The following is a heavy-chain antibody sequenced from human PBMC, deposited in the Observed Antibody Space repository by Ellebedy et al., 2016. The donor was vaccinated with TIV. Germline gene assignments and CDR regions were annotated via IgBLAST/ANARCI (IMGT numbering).Heavy chain of an antibody. V-gene: IGHV5-51*01. CDR3: ARLEATGRELSHIDY. J-gene: IGHJ4*02. Sequence: KVSCXTAGYKFITYWIGWVRQMPGNGLEWMGMIYPGDSDTRYSPALQGQVTIAVDKSTTTAYLQWSSLRASDTAMYYCARLEATGRELSHIDYWGQGTLVTVSS. CDR2: IYPGDSDT. D-gene: IGHD1-1*01. CDR1: GYKFITYW.